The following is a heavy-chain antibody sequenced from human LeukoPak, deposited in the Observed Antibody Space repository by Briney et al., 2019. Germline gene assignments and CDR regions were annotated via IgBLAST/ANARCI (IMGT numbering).Heavy chain of an antibody. V-gene: IGHV4-59*08. CDR2: IYYSGST. CDR1: GGSISSYY. CDR3: ARLPPYYYDSSGYQDY. D-gene: IGHD3-22*01. Sequence: SETLSLTCTVSGGSISSYYWSWIRQPPGKGLEWIGYIYYSGSTNYNPSLKSRVTISVDTSKNQFSLKLSSVTAADTAVYYCARLPPYYYDSSGYQDYWGQGTLVTVSS. J-gene: IGHJ4*02.